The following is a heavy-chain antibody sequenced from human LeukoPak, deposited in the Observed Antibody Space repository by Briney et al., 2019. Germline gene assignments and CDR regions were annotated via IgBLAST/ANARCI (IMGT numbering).Heavy chain of an antibody. CDR3: ARMKKYVAHGDSNWFDP. J-gene: IGHJ5*02. Sequence: SQTLSLTCTVSGGSISSGGYYWSWIRQTPGKGLEWIGYIYYSGSTYYNPSLKSRVTITIETSKNQFSLKLTSVTAADTAVYYCARMKKYVAHGDSNWFDPWGQGTLVTVSS. CDR1: GGSISSGGYY. CDR2: IYYSGST. D-gene: IGHD3-10*01. V-gene: IGHV4-30-4*01.